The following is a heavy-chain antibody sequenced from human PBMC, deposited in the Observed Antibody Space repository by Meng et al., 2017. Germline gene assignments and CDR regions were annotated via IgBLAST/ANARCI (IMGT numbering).Heavy chain of an antibody. D-gene: IGHD3-10*01. V-gene: IGHV3-21*06. CDR1: EFTFSSYS. J-gene: IGHJ3*02. CDR3: ARVRFLRGVIKDAVDI. Sequence: GESLKISCAASEFTFSSYSMNWVRQAPGKGLEWASSISRSSSYIYYADSAKGRFTISRDNANNLLYLQMNSLRAEDSAVYYCARVRFLRGVIKDAVDIWGQGTMVTVSS. CDR2: ISRSSSYI.